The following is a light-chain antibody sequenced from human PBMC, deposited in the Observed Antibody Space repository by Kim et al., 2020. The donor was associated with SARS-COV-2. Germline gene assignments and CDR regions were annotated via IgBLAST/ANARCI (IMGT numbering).Light chain of an antibody. Sequence: PGERPTLPFRTSQSVSRALSWYQPTPVQAPQLLIDAASTRATGIPVRFSGRGSGTDFTITVSSLEPEDSAVYYWQQRSSWPPFGQGTRLEIK. CDR2: AAS. CDR1: QSVSRA. V-gene: IGKV3-11*01. J-gene: IGKJ5*01. CDR3: QQRSSWPP.